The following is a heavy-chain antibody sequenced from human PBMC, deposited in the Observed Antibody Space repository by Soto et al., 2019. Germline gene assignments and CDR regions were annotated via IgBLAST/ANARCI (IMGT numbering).Heavy chain of an antibody. Sequence: ASVKVSCKASGYTFTSYGISWVRQAPGQGLEWMGWISAYNGNTNYAQKLQGRVTMTTDTSASTAYMELSSLRSEDTAVYYCARDYHYYDSSGYYSGRPKYYFDYWGQGTLVTVSS. J-gene: IGHJ4*02. D-gene: IGHD3-22*01. CDR1: GYTFTSYG. V-gene: IGHV1-18*01. CDR3: ARDYHYYDSSGYYSGRPKYYFDY. CDR2: ISAYNGNT.